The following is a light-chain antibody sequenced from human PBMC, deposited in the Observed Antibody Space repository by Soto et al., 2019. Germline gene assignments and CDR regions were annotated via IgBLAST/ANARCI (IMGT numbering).Light chain of an antibody. CDR3: CSNAGSYTWV. Sequence: SALTQPRSVSGSPGQSVTISCTGTSSDVGYYNYVSWYQQHPGKAPKLLIYAVNMRPSGVPDRFSGSKSGNTASLTISGLQAEEEADYSCCSNAGSYTWVFGGGTKLTVL. V-gene: IGLV2-11*01. CDR2: AVN. J-gene: IGLJ3*02. CDR1: SSDVGYYNY.